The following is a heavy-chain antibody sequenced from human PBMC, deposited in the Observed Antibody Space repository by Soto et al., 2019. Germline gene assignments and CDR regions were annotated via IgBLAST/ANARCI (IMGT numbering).Heavy chain of an antibody. CDR3: ARGGGSIAVAGSFYYYGMDV. D-gene: IGHD6-19*01. J-gene: IGHJ6*02. CDR2: INAGNGNT. V-gene: IGHV1-3*01. Sequence: QVQLVQSGAEVKKPGASVKVSCKASGYTFTSYAMHWVRQAPGQRLEWMGWINAGNGNTKYSQKFQGRVTITRDTSASPAYMELSSLRSEDTAVYYCARGGGSIAVAGSFYYYGMDVWGQGTTVTVSS. CDR1: GYTFTSYA.